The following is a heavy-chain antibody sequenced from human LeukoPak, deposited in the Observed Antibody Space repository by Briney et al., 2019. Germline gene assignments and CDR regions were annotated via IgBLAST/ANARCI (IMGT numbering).Heavy chain of an antibody. J-gene: IGHJ5*02. CDR1: GFAVNSTH. CDR3: ARGQMTVKRQTVYGWFDP. D-gene: IGHD2-21*02. CDR2: LYSSGVT. V-gene: IGHV3-66*02. Sequence: GGSLRLSCAGAGFAVNSTHMSWVRQAPGRGLEWVSVLYSSGVTYYTRSVKGRFTMSRDTSKNTIYLQMNRLRGDDTAVYFCARGQMTVKRQTVYGWFDPWGQGTSVIVSS.